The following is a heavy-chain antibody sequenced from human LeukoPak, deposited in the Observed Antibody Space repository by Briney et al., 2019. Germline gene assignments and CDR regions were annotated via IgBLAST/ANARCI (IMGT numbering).Heavy chain of an antibody. V-gene: IGHV4-38-2*02. CDR1: GYSISSGYY. D-gene: IGHD3-22*01. CDR3: ARTPIYYFDNSGYYN. CDR2: IYHSGST. Sequence: SETLSLTCTVSGYSISSGYYWGWIRQPPGKGLEWIGSIYHSGSTYYNPSLKSRVTISVDTSKNQFSLRLSSVTAADTAVYYCARTPIYYFDNSGYYNWGQGTLVTVSS. J-gene: IGHJ4*02.